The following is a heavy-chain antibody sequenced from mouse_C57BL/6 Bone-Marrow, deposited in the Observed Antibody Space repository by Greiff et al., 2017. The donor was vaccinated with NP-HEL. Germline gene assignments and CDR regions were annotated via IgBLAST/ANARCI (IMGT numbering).Heavy chain of an antibody. D-gene: IGHD1-1*01. Sequence: EVKLMESGAELVRPGASVKLSCTASGFNIKDDYMHWVKQRPEQGLEWIGWIDPENGDTEYASKFQGKATITADTSSNTAYLQLSSLTSEDTAVYYCTTGRGYYGSSCWFAYWGQGTLVTVSA. CDR1: GFNIKDDY. CDR2: IDPENGDT. V-gene: IGHV14-4*01. J-gene: IGHJ3*01. CDR3: TTGRGYYGSSCWFAY.